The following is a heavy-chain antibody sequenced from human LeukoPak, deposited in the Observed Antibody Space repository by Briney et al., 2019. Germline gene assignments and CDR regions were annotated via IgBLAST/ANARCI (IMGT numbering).Heavy chain of an antibody. CDR3: ARPSGVWGSYRYYYYYGMDV. Sequence: SETLSLTCAVYGGSFSGYYWSWIRQPPGKGLEWIGEINHSGSTNYNPPLKSRVTISVDTSKNQFSLKLSSVTAADTAVYYCARPSGVWGSYRYYYYYGMDVWGQGTTVTVSS. D-gene: IGHD3-16*02. CDR1: GGSFSGYY. V-gene: IGHV4-34*01. CDR2: INHSGST. J-gene: IGHJ6*02.